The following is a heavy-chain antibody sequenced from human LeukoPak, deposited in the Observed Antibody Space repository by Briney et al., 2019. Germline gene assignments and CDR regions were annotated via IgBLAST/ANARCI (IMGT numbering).Heavy chain of an antibody. V-gene: IGHV1-2*02. Sequence: GASVKVSCKASGYTFTGYYMHWVRQAPGQGLEWMGWINPNSGGTNYAQKFQGRVTMTRDTSISTAYMELSRLRSDDTAVYYCARASSDTTNPLDYWGQGTLVTVSS. CDR3: ARASSDTTNPLDY. CDR1: GYTFTGYY. CDR2: INPNSGGT. D-gene: IGHD6-19*01. J-gene: IGHJ4*02.